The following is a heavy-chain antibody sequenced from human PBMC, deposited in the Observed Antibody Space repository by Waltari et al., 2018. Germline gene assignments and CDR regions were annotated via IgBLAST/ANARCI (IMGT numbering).Heavy chain of an antibody. CDR1: GFTFSSYW. J-gene: IGHJ4*02. V-gene: IGHV3-74*01. Sequence: EVQLVESGGGLVQPGGSLSLSFAASGFTFSSYWMPWVRQAPGKGLVWVSRINSDGSSTSYADSVKGRFTISRDNAKNTLYLQMNSLRAEDTAVYYCARIRWPAASFDYWGQGTLVTVSS. D-gene: IGHD2-15*01. CDR3: ARIRWPAASFDY. CDR2: INSDGSST.